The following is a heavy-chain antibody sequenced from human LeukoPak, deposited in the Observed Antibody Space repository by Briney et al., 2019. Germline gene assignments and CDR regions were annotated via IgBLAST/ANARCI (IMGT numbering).Heavy chain of an antibody. CDR3: ARESGVGGTGNEFDY. CDR2: ISESGGTI. Sequence: GGSLRLSCAASGFTFSSYEMNWVRQAPGKVLEWVSYISESGGTIYYADSVKGRFTISRDNGKNSLFLQMSSLRAEDTAVYYCARESGVGGTGNEFDYWGQGTLVSVSS. D-gene: IGHD6-13*01. CDR1: GFTFSSYE. V-gene: IGHV3-48*03. J-gene: IGHJ4*02.